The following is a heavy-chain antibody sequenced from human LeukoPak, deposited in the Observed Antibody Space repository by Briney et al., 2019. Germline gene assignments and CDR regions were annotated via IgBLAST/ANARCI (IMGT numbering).Heavy chain of an antibody. CDR2: ISGSGGST. CDR1: GFTFSSYA. V-gene: IGHV3-23*01. CDR3: AKDHPESYCTNGVCPLDY. J-gene: IGHJ4*02. Sequence: AGGSLRLSCAASGFTFSSYAMSWVRQAPGKGLEWVSAISGSGGSTYYADSVKGRFTISRDNSKNTLYLQMNSLRAEDTAVYYCAKDHPESYCTNGVCPLDYWGQGTLVTVSS. D-gene: IGHD2-8*01.